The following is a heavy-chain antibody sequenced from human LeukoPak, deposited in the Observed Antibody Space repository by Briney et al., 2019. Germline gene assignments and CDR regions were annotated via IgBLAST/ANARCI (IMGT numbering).Heavy chain of an antibody. J-gene: IGHJ4*02. CDR3: ARDQRGPGSLDY. CDR2: IWYDGSNK. Sequence: GRSLRLSCTASGFTFSSYGMHWVRQAPGQGLEWVAVIWYDGSNKYYADSVKGRFTISRDNSKNTLYLQMNSLRAEDTAVYYCARDQRGPGSLDYWGQGTLVTVSS. V-gene: IGHV3-33*01. CDR1: GFTFSSYG. D-gene: IGHD3-10*01.